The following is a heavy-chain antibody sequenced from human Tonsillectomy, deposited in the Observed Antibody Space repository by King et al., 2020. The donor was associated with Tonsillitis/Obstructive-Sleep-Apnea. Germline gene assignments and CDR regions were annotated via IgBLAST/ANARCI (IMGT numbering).Heavy chain of an antibody. D-gene: IGHD3-10*01. CDR1: PANGHC. Sequence: VQLVESGAEVKKPGASVKVSCTPSPANGHCVHWVRPAPGQGLEWMGWIDPNSAGTKYAQKFQDRVTMTRDTSINTAYMELSSLSSDDTAVYYCAQVRGGWGQGTLLTVSS. CDR2: IDPNSAGT. V-gene: IGHV1-2*02. J-gene: IGHJ4*02. CDR3: AQVRGG.